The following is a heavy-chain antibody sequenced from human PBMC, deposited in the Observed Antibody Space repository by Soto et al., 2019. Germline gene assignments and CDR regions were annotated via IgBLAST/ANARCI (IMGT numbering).Heavy chain of an antibody. CDR1: GYIFSSYW. D-gene: IGHD4-17*01. CDR2: IYPGDSDT. V-gene: IGHV5-51*01. Sequence: RGESLKISCNGSGYIFSSYWIGWVLHVPGKGLEWMGNIYPGDSDTRYSPSFQGHVTISIDKSINTAYLQWTSLRASDTAMYYCARPYGGNSPFFDYWGQGSLVTVSS. CDR3: ARPYGGNSPFFDY. J-gene: IGHJ4*01.